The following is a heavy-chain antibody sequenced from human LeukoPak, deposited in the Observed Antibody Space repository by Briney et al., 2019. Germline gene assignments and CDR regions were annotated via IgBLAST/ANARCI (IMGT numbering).Heavy chain of an antibody. Sequence: KSSETLSLTCTVSGGSISSYYWSWIRQPAGKGLEWIGRIHTSGSTNYNPSLKSRVTMSVDTSKNQFSLKLSSVTAADTAVYYCARARPVVPAAIQDAFDIWGQGTMVTVSS. V-gene: IGHV4-4*07. D-gene: IGHD2-2*02. CDR3: ARARPVVPAAIQDAFDI. CDR1: GGSISSYY. CDR2: IHTSGST. J-gene: IGHJ3*02.